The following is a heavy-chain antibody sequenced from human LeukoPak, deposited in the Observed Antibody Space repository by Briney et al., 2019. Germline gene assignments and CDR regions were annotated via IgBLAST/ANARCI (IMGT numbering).Heavy chain of an antibody. J-gene: IGHJ4*02. Sequence: GGSLRLSCAASGFTFSSYAMSWVRRAPGKGLEWVSAISGSGGSTYYADSVKGRFTISRDNSKNTLYLQMNSLRAEDTAVYYCAKDFRYNQYYFDYWGQGTLVTVSS. V-gene: IGHV3-23*01. CDR2: ISGSGGST. CDR1: GFTFSSYA. D-gene: IGHD1-14*01. CDR3: AKDFRYNQYYFDY.